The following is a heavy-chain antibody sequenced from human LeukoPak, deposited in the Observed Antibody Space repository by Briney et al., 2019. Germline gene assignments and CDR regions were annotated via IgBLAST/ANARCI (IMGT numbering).Heavy chain of an antibody. V-gene: IGHV1-69*04. J-gene: IGHJ6*02. CDR1: GGTFSSYA. CDR2: IIPILGIA. CDR3: ARDGYGFGSRVGVGAIYGMDV. Sequence: ASVKVSCKASGGTFSSYAISWVRQAPGQGLEWMGRIIPILGIANYAQKFQGRVTITADKSTSTAYMELSSLRSEDTAVHYCARDGYGFGSRVGVGAIYGMDVWGQGTTVTVSS. D-gene: IGHD1-26*01.